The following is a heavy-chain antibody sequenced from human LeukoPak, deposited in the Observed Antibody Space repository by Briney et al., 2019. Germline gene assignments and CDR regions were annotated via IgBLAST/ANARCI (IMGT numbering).Heavy chain of an antibody. CDR1: GGSTSNYY. Sequence: SETLSLTCTVSGGSTSNYYWTWIRQPPGRGLEWIGYIYYSGSTNSNPSLKSRVTISVDTSKNQFSLKLSSVTAADTAVYYCARVAGYSSSWYRAYFDYWGQGTLVTVSS. CDR2: IYYSGST. D-gene: IGHD6-13*01. V-gene: IGHV4-59*01. CDR3: ARVAGYSSSWYRAYFDY. J-gene: IGHJ4*02.